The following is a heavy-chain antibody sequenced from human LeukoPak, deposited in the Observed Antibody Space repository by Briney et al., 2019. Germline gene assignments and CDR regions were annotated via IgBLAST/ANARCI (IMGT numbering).Heavy chain of an antibody. D-gene: IGHD6-19*01. CDR3: ARSEQFPYYMDV. CDR1: RYTFTGYY. J-gene: IGHJ6*03. V-gene: IGHV1-2*02. CDR2: IYPNSGGT. Sequence: GASVKVSCKASRYTFTGYYMHWVRQAPGQGLEWMGWIYPNSGGTNYAQKFQGRVTMTRDTSISTAYMELNRLRSDDTAVYYCARSEQFPYYMDVWGKGTTVTISS.